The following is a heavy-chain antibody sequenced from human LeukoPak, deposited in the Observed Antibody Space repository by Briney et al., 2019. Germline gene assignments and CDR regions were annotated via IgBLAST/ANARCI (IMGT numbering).Heavy chain of an antibody. CDR1: GFTFSSYS. J-gene: IGHJ4*02. Sequence: GGSLRLSCAASGFTFSSYSMNWVRQAPGKGLEWVSSISSSSSYIYYADSVKGRFTISRDNAKNSLYLQMNSLRAEDTAVYYCARDRCSGGSCYSGFDYWGQGTLATVSS. D-gene: IGHD2-15*01. CDR3: ARDRCSGGSCYSGFDY. V-gene: IGHV3-21*01. CDR2: ISSSSSYI.